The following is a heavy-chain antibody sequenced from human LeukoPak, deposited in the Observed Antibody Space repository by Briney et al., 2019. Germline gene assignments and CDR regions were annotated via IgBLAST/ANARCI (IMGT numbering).Heavy chain of an antibody. CDR3: AKDYTSSWYNYYYYGLDV. V-gene: IGHV3-30*02. J-gene: IGHJ6*02. D-gene: IGHD6-13*01. CDR1: GFTFSSYG. Sequence: GGSLRLSCAASGFTFSSYGMHWVRQAPGKGLEWVAFIRYDGSNKYYADSVKGRFTISRDNSKNTLYLQMNSLRAEDTAVYYCAKDYTSSWYNYYYYGLDVWGQGTTVTVSS. CDR2: IRYDGSNK.